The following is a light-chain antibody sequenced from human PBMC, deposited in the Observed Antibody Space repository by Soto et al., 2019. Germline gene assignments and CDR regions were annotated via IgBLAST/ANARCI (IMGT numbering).Light chain of an antibody. V-gene: IGKV3-11*01. CDR2: DAS. CDR3: QQRSNWPIT. CDR1: QSVSSY. Sequence: IVFTQSPATLSLSPGESSTLSCRASQSVSSYLAWYQQKPGQAPRLLIYDASNRATGIPARFSGSGSGTDFTLTISSLEPEDFAVYYCQQRSNWPITFGQGTRLEIK. J-gene: IGKJ5*01.